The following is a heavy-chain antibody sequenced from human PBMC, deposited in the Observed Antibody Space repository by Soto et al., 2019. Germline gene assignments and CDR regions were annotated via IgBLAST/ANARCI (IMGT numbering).Heavy chain of an antibody. D-gene: IGHD6-13*01. CDR3: ARRVPYSSNWYFDY. V-gene: IGHV4-39*01. CDR1: GGSISSNSYY. Sequence: SETLSLTCTVSGGSISSNSYYWGWIRQPPGKGLEWIGSIYYSGSTYYNPSLKSRVTISVDTSKNQFSLKLSSVTAADTAVYHCARRVPYSSNWYFDYWGQGTRVTVS. J-gene: IGHJ4*02. CDR2: IYYSGST.